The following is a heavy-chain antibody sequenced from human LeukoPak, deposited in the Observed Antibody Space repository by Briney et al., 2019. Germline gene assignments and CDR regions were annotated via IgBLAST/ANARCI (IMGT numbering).Heavy chain of an antibody. CDR2: IKQDGSEK. D-gene: IGHD3-3*01. CDR1: GFTFSSYW. V-gene: IGHV3-7*01. J-gene: IGHJ4*02. Sequence: GGSLRLSCAASGFTFSSYWMSWVRQAPGKGLEWVANIKQDGSEKYYVDSVKGRFTISRDNAKNSLYLQMNSLRAEDTAVYYCAREYYDFWSGYLGSPDYWGQGTLVTVSS. CDR3: AREYYDFWSGYLGSPDY.